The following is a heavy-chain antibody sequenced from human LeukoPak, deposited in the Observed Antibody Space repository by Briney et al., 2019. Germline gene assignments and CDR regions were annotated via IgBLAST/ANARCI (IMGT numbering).Heavy chain of an antibody. CDR3: ARLEEDLTLGVAGYWFVP. CDR1: GYNFPSHW. J-gene: IGHJ5*02. D-gene: IGHD3-16*01. CDR2: IYPGDSDV. V-gene: IGHV5-51*01. Sequence: GESLKISCQTSGYNFPSHWIAWVRQIPGKGLEWMGIIYPGDSDVRYNPSFQGQVTISVDKTVKTAYLQWSSLRASDTARYYCARLEEDLTLGVAGYWFVPWGQGTLVTVS.